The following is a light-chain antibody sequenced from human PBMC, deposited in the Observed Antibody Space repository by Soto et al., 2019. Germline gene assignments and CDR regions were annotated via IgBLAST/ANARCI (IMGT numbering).Light chain of an antibody. CDR1: QSIRNW. CDR2: DAS. Sequence: DIQMTQSPSTLSASVGDRVTITCRASQSIRNWLAWYQQKPGKAPKLLIHDASSLQSGVPSRFSGSGSGTEFTLTISSLQPDDFATYYCQQYNSSFGPGTKVDIK. J-gene: IGKJ3*01. V-gene: IGKV1-5*01. CDR3: QQYNSS.